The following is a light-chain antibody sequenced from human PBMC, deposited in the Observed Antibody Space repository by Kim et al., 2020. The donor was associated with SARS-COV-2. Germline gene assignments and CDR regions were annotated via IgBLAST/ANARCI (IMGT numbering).Light chain of an antibody. CDR1: QTVSNTY. V-gene: IGKV3-20*01. J-gene: IGKJ2*01. Sequence: LSPGERAALSGRASQTVSNTYLAWFQQKPGQAPRLLIYGTSSRATGIPDRFSGSGSGTDFTLTISRLEPEDFAVYYCHQYGRSPFTFGQGTKLEI. CDR3: HQYGRSPFT. CDR2: GTS.